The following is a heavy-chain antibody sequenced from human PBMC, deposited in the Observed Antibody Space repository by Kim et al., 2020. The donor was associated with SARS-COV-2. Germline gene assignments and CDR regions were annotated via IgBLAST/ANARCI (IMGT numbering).Heavy chain of an antibody. Sequence: RRVTITVDTSKNQFSLKLSSVTAADTAVYYCARRGRDSGSVGATSYYLDYWGQGTLVTVSS. CDR3: ARRGRDSGSVGATSYYLDY. D-gene: IGHD1-26*01. V-gene: IGHV4-39*01. J-gene: IGHJ4*02.